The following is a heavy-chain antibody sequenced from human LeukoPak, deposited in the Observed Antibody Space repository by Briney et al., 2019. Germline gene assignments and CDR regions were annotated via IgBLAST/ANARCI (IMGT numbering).Heavy chain of an antibody. CDR1: GGTFSSYA. J-gene: IGHJ6*02. CDR3: ARDGVSEPYYYGMDV. Sequence: SVKVSCKASGGTFSSYAISWVRQAPGQGLEWMGGIIPIFGSANYAQKFQGRVTITADESTSTAYMELSSLRSEDTAVYYCARDGVSEPYYYGMDVWGQGTTVTVSS. CDR2: IIPIFGSA. V-gene: IGHV1-69*13. D-gene: IGHD1-14*01.